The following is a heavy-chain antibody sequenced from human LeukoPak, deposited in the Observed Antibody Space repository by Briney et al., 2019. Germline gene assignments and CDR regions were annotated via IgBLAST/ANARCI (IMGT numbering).Heavy chain of an antibody. CDR1: GGSISSGGYY. CDR2: IYHSGST. J-gene: IGHJ4*02. V-gene: IGHV4-30-2*01. D-gene: IGHD6-13*01. Sequence: SETLSLTCTVSGGSISSGGYYWSWIRQPPGKGLEWIGYIYHSGSTYYNPSLKSRVTISVDRSKNQFSLKLSSVTAADTAVYYCARQQLGTHFDYWGQGTLVTVSS. CDR3: ARQQLGTHFDY.